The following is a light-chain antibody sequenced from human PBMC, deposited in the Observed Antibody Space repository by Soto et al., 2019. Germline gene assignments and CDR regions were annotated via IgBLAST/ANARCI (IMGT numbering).Light chain of an antibody. CDR2: GAS. J-gene: IGKJ1*01. Sequence: EIVLTQSPGTLSLSPGERATLSCRASQSVRINYLAWYQQKPGQAPRLLIYGASARATGIPDRFSGSGSGTDFTLTITRLEAEDFAVYYCKQYGASPWTFGQGTKVEIK. CDR1: QSVRINY. V-gene: IGKV3-20*01. CDR3: KQYGASPWT.